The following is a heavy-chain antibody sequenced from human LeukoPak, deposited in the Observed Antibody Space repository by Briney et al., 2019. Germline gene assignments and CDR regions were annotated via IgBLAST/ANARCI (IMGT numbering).Heavy chain of an antibody. V-gene: IGHV4-59*08. CDR2: IFSGGIT. J-gene: IGHJ6*02. Sequence: SETLSLTCTVSSGSISSYYWSWIRQPPGKGLEWIGYIFSGGITNYNPSLKRRTTISLDTSESQFSLTVTSVTAADTAVYYCARGVCTSSYCYAGDYGLDVWGQGTTVTVSS. CDR1: SGSISSYY. D-gene: IGHD2-2*01. CDR3: ARGVCTSSYCYAGDYGLDV.